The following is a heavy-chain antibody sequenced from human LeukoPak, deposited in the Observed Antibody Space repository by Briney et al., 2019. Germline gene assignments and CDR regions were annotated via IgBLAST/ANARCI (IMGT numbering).Heavy chain of an antibody. Sequence: GGSLRLSCAASGFTLTSYAMHWVRQAPGKGLEFVSAISSNGRSTNYANSVKGRFTVSRDISTNTVYLQMGNLRAEDMGVYYCARQGGSGSFSLDYWGQGTLVTVPS. J-gene: IGHJ4*02. D-gene: IGHD3-10*01. V-gene: IGHV3-64*01. CDR1: GFTLTSYA. CDR2: ISSNGRST. CDR3: ARQGGSGSFSLDY.